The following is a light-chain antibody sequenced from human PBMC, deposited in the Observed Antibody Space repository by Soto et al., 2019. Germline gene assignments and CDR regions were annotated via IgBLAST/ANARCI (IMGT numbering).Light chain of an antibody. J-gene: IGKJ2*01. CDR3: QHTYSIPYT. CDR1: QSISSL. V-gene: IGKV1-39*01. CDR2: ATS. Sequence: DIQMTQSPSSLSASVGDRVTITCRARQSISSLLNWYQQKPGKAPKLLIYATSSLQSGVPSRFSGSGSGTDFTLTISSLQPEDFATYYCQHTYSIPYTFAQGTKLEIK.